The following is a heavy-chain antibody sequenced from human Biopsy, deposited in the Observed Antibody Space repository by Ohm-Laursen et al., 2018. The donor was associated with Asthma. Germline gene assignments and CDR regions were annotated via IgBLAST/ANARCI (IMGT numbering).Heavy chain of an antibody. V-gene: IGHV3-30*03. CDR1: GFTFSTYG. CDR3: ARGLDYSGRSGFDY. J-gene: IGHJ4*02. Sequence: RSLRLSCAASGFTFSTYGMHWVRQAPGKGLEWVALMSYDGSIKDYADSVKGRFTISRDNSMNTLYLHMNSLRVEDTAVYYCARGLDYSGRSGFDYWGQGTLVTVSS. CDR2: MSYDGSIK. D-gene: IGHD3-10*01.